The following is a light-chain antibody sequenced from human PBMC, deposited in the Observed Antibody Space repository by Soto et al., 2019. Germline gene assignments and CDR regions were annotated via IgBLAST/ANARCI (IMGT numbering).Light chain of an antibody. CDR2: LNSDGSH. V-gene: IGLV4-69*01. Sequence: QSVLTQSPSASASLGASVKPTCTLSSGHSSYAIAWHQQQPEKGPRYLMKLNSDGSHSKGDGIPDRFSGASSGAERYLTISSLQSEEEADYYCQTWGTGIHVVFGGGTQLTVL. CDR1: SGHSSYA. J-gene: IGLJ2*01. CDR3: QTWGTGIHVV.